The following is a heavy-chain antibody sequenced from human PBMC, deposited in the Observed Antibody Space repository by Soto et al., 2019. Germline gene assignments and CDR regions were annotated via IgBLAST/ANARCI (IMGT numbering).Heavy chain of an antibody. D-gene: IGHD3-10*01. V-gene: IGHV3-23*01. J-gene: IGHJ4*02. CDR1: GFTFSSYA. Sequence: EVQLSGSGGGLVQPGGSLRLSCAASGFTFSSYAMSWVRQAPGKGLEWVSAISGSSTSTYYADSVKGRFTISRDNSKNTRYLQMNSLRAEDTAVYYCAKDPSSGFAMENYVDYWGQGTLVTVSS. CDR2: ISGSSTST. CDR3: AKDPSSGFAMENYVDY.